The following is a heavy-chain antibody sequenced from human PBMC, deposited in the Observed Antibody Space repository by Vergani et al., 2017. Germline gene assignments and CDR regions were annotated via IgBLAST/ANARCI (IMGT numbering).Heavy chain of an antibody. J-gene: IGHJ4*02. D-gene: IGHD2-15*01. CDR2: IHTSGST. CDR1: GGSINSHNYY. V-gene: IGHV4-61*02. CDR3: ARGSCLGGSCDKPLFDY. Sequence: QVQLQESGPGLVKPSQTLSLTCTVSGGSINSHNYYWSWIRQPAGKGLEWIGRIHTSGSTNYNPSLKSRVTMSEDTSKNQFSLNLTSVTAADTAEYFCARGSCLGGSCDKPLFDYWGQGILVTVSS.